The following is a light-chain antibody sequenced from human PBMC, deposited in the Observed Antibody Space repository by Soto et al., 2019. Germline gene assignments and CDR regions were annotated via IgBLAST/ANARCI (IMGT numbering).Light chain of an antibody. CDR1: SSNIGAGYD. CDR3: QSYDSSLSAWV. V-gene: IGLV1-40*01. CDR2: GNS. J-gene: IGLJ3*02. Sequence: QSVLTQPPSVSGAPGQRVTISCTGSSSNIGAGYDVHWYQQLPGTAPKLLIYGNSNRPSGVPDRFSGSKSGTSASLAITGLXXXXXXXYYCQSYDSSLSAWVFGGGTK.